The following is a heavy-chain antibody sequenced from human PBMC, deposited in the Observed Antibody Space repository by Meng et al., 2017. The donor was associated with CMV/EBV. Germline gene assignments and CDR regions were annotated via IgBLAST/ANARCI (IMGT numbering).Heavy chain of an antibody. V-gene: IGHV1-18*01. CDR3: ARGVPLGIIYSFDY. CDR2: ISVYNGHT. J-gene: IGHJ4*01. Sequence: QVQMWQSGVEVKKPGASVKVSCKASGYTFTGYGISWVRQAPGQGLEWMGWISVYNGHTNFAQNLQGRVTMTTDTSTSTAYVELRSLRSDDTAIYYCARGVPLGIIYSFDYWGQGTLVTVSS. CDR1: GYTFTGYG. D-gene: IGHD2-21*01.